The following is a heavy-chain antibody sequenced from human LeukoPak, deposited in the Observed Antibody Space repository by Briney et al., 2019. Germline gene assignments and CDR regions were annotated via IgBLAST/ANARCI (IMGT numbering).Heavy chain of an antibody. CDR1: GFTFSSYS. V-gene: IGHV3-21*01. J-gene: IGHJ4*02. D-gene: IGHD5-12*01. CDR2: ISSSSSYI. CDR3: ARGARWLRYSPGFDY. Sequence: PGGSLRHSCAASGFTFSSYSMNWVRQAPGKGLEWVSSISSSSSYIYYADSVKGRFTISRDNAKNSLYLQMNSLRAEDTAVYYCARGARWLRYSPGFDYWGQGTLVTVSS.